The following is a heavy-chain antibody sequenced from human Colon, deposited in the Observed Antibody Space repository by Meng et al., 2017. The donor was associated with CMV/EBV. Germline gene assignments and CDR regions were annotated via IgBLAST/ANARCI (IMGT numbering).Heavy chain of an antibody. CDR2: INWNSGSI. CDR3: ATDLAAGLMMIGLKNHGYGMDV. J-gene: IGHJ6*02. D-gene: IGHD2-21*01. CDR1: GFSWDEYA. Sequence: LKIACVASGFSWDEYAMHWVRQAPGKGLEGVASINWNSGSIGYADSVQGRFTISRDHAKHSLYLQMNSLRAEDTALFYCATDLAAGLMMIGLKNHGYGMDVWGQGTTVTVSS. V-gene: IGHV3-9*01.